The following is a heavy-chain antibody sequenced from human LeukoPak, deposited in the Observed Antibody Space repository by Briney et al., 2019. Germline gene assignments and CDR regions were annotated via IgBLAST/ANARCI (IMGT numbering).Heavy chain of an antibody. CDR3: AGDSRPFGNGLYNWFDP. CDR2: ISAYNGNT. J-gene: IGHJ5*02. D-gene: IGHD2/OR15-2a*01. Sequence: GASVKVSCKASGYTFTSYGISWVRQAPGQGLEWMGWISAYNGNTNYAQKLQGRVTMTTDTSTSTAYMELRSLRSDDTAVYYCAGDSRPFGNGLYNWFDPWGQGTLVTVSS. CDR1: GYTFTSYG. V-gene: IGHV1-18*01.